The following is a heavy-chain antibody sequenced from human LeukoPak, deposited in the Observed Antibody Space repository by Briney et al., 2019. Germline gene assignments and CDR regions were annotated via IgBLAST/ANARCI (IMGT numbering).Heavy chain of an antibody. CDR3: AKDLTPHYYDSSGYHDY. Sequence: GGSLRLSCAASGFTFSSYAMSWVRQAPGKGLEWVSAISGSGGSTYYADSVKGRFTISRDNSKNTLYLQMNSLRAEDTAVYYCAKDLTPHYYDSSGYHDYWGQGTLVTVSS. J-gene: IGHJ4*02. V-gene: IGHV3-23*01. CDR2: ISGSGGST. D-gene: IGHD3-22*01. CDR1: GFTFSSYA.